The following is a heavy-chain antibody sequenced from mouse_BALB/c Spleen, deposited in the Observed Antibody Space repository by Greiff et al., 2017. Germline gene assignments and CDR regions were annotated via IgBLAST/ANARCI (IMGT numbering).Heavy chain of an antibody. V-gene: IGHV14-4*02. J-gene: IGHJ2*01. CDR2: IDPENGDT. CDR1: GFNIKDYY. D-gene: IGHD1-1*01. Sequence: VQLKQSGAELVRSGASVKLSCTASGFNIKDYYMHWVKQRPEQGLEWIGWIDPENGDTEYAPKFQGKATMTADTSSNTAYLQLSSLTSEDTAVYYCNALFGSSPFDYWGQGTTLTVSS. CDR3: NALFGSSPFDY.